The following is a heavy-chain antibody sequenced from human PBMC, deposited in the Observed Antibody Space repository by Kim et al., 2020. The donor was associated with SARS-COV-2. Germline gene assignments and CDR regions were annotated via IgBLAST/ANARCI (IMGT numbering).Heavy chain of an antibody. D-gene: IGHD3-10*01. CDR3: ARGGGTMVRGVIIRYNWFDP. CDR1: GGTFSSYA. CDR2: IIPIFGTA. Sequence: SVKVSCKASGGTFSSYAISWVRQAPGQGLEWMGGIIPIFGTANYAQKFQGRVTITADESTSTAYMELSSLRSEDTAVYYCARGGGTMVRGVIIRYNWFDPWGQGTLVAVSS. V-gene: IGHV1-69*13. J-gene: IGHJ5*02.